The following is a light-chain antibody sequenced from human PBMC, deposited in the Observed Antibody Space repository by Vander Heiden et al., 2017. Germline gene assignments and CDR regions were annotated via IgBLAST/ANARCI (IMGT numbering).Light chain of an antibody. V-gene: IGLV1-40*01. Sequence: QSVLTQPPSVSGAPAQRVAISCTVTFSNIGAGYEVHWYQQRPGTAPKRLISANNNRPSGVPDRFSGSKSGPSASLAITGLQAEDEADYYCQSYDSTLSGSMVFGGGTKLTVL. CDR3: QSYDSTLSGSMV. CDR2: ANN. CDR1: FSNIGAGYE. J-gene: IGLJ3*02.